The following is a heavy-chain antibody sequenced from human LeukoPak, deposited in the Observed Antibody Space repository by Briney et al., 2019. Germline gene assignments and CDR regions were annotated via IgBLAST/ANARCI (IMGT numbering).Heavy chain of an antibody. CDR3: ARRIRGGNSAYYFDY. J-gene: IGHJ4*02. D-gene: IGHD4-23*01. CDR2: IYYSGST. Sequence: PSETLSLTCTVSGGSISRYYWSWVRQPPGKGLEWIGYIYYSGSTNYNPSLKSRVTISVDTSKNQFSLKLSSVAAADTAVYYCARRIRGGNSAYYFDYWGQGALVTVSS. CDR1: GGSISRYY. V-gene: IGHV4-59*08.